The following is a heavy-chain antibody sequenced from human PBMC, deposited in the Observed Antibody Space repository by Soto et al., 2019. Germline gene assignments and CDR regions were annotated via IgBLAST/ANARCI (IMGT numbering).Heavy chain of an antibody. CDR1: GGSISSSSYY. CDR2: IYYSGST. Sequence: SETLSLTCTVSGGSISSSSYYWGWIRQPPGKGLEWIGSIYYSGSTYYNPSLKSRVTISVDTSKNQFSLKLSSVTAADTAVYYCARQAGYYDSSGYYFDCWGQGTLVTVSS. V-gene: IGHV4-39*01. CDR3: ARQAGYYDSSGYYFDC. J-gene: IGHJ4*02. D-gene: IGHD3-22*01.